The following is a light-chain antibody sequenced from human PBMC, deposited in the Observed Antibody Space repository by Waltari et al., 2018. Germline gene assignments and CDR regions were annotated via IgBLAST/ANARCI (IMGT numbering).Light chain of an antibody. V-gene: IGLV2-23*03. CDR1: NSNVGSYNL. Sequence: QSALTQPASVSGSPGQSITISCTGFNSNVGSYNLVSWYQKHPGKAPKLLIYEGNRRPQGVSNRFSGSKSDNTASLTLSGLQAEDEADYYCCSNVGSSVFFGGGTKLTVL. J-gene: IGLJ2*01. CDR3: CSNVGSSVF. CDR2: EGN.